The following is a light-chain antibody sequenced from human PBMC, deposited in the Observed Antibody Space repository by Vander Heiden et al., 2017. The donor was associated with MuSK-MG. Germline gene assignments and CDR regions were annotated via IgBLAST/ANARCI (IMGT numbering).Light chain of an antibody. CDR1: RSNIRAGYD. CDR3: QSYDSSLVV. V-gene: IGLV1-40*01. Sequence: QSVLTQPPSVSGAPGQRVTIPCTGSRSNIRAGYDVHWYQQLPGTAPKLLIYGNSNRPSGVPDRFSGSKSGTSASLAITGLQAEDEADYYCQSYDSSLVVFGGGTKLTVL. J-gene: IGLJ2*01. CDR2: GNS.